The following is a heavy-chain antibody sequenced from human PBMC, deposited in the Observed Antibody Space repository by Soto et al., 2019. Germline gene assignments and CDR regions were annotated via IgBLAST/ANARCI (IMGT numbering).Heavy chain of an antibody. V-gene: IGHV1-3*01. CDR2: VNAENGNT. CDR1: GYTFTTYA. J-gene: IGHJ4*02. CDR3: ARDIFGLLTLGVSDF. D-gene: IGHD3-10*02. Sequence: ASVKVSCKASGYTFTTYAIHWVRQAPGQRLEWMGWVNAENGNTKYSQKFQGRVTITVDTSASTAYMEMSSLRSEDTAVYYCARDIFGLLTLGVSDFWGQGTLVTVSS.